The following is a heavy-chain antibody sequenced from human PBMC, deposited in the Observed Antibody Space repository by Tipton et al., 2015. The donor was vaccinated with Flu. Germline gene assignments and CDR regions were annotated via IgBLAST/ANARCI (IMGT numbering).Heavy chain of an antibody. D-gene: IGHD2-21*01. J-gene: IGHJ4*02. CDR1: GFAVSAYW. Sequence: SLRLSCAASGFAVSAYWMHWVRQAPGKGLEWVSRINRDGTTINYAGSAKGRFAISRDHAKNTIYLQMNSLRLDDTALYYCAKDFGGRSDSWGQGTLVIVSS. V-gene: IGHV3-74*01. CDR2: INRDGTTI. CDR3: AKDFGGRSDS.